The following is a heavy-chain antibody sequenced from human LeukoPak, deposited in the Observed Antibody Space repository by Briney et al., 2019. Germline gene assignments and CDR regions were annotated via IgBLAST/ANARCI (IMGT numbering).Heavy chain of an antibody. Sequence: GGSLRLSCAASGFTLSSYGMHWDRQAPGKGPEWVAVIWYDGSNKYYADSVKGRFTISRDNSKNTLYLQMNSLRAEDTAVYYCARDGYCSSTSCYYYYGMDVWGQGTTVTVSS. V-gene: IGHV3-33*01. D-gene: IGHD2-2*03. J-gene: IGHJ6*02. CDR1: GFTLSSYG. CDR3: ARDGYCSSTSCYYYYGMDV. CDR2: IWYDGSNK.